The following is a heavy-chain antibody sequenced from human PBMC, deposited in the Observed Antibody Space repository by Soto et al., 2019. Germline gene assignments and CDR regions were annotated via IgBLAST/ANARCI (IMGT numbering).Heavy chain of an antibody. CDR1: GFTFSSYW. D-gene: IGHD1-26*01. CDR3: ASNSGSYLNELDY. V-gene: IGHV3-74*01. Sequence: GGSLRLSCAASGFTFSSYWMHWVRQAPGKGLVWVSRINSDGSSTSYADSVKGRFTISRDNAKNTLYLQMNSLRAEDTAVYYCASNSGSYLNELDYWGQGTLVTVSS. J-gene: IGHJ4*02. CDR2: INSDGSST.